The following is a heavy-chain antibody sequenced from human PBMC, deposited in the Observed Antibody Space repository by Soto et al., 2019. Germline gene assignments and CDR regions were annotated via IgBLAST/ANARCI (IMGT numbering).Heavy chain of an antibody. CDR1: GFTFSSYA. CDR2: ISGSGGST. J-gene: IGHJ5*02. V-gene: IGHV3-23*01. CDR3: TKSTYDILTGSIMGWFDP. Sequence: EVQLLESGGGLVQPGGSLRLSCAASGFTFSSYAMSWVRQAPGKGLEWVSAISGSGGSTYYADSVKGRFTISRDNSKNTLYLQMNILRAEDTAVYYCTKSTYDILTGSIMGWFDPWGQGTLVTVSS. D-gene: IGHD3-9*01.